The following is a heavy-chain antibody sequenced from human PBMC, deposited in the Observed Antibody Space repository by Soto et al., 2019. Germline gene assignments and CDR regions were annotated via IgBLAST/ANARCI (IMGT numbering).Heavy chain of an antibody. Sequence: SETLSLTCTVSGGSVSSGSYYWSWIRQPPGKGLEWIGYIYYSGSTNYNPSLKSRVTISVDTSKNQFSLKLSSVTAADTAVYYCARGASYYYDSSGYYYPFDYWGQGTLVTVSS. CDR1: GGSVSSGSYY. CDR2: IYYSGST. V-gene: IGHV4-61*01. J-gene: IGHJ4*02. D-gene: IGHD3-22*01. CDR3: ARGASYYYDSSGYYYPFDY.